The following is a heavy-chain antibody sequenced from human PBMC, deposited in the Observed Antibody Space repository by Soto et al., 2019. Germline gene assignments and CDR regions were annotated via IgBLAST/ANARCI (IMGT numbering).Heavy chain of an antibody. J-gene: IGHJ6*03. CDR1: GDSVSSNSAA. D-gene: IGHD1-7*01. V-gene: IGHV6-1*01. CDR3: AGTTSLQWYYMDV. CDR2: TYYRSRWYN. Sequence: PSQTLSLTCAISGDSVSSNSAAWNWIRQSPSRGLEWLGRTYYRSRWYNDYAVSVKSRITVNPDTSKNQFSLHLNSVTPEDTAVDYCAGTTSLQWYYMDVWDKGTTVTV.